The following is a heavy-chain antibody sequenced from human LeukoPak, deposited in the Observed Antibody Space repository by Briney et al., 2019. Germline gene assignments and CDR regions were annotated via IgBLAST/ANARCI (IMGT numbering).Heavy chain of an antibody. J-gene: IGHJ6*03. Sequence: SETLSLTCTVSGGSISSYYWSWIRQPPGKGLEWIGYIYYSGSTNYNPSLKSRVTISVDTSKNQFSLKLSSVTAADTAVYYCARGLREYYGSGSYSYYYYMDVWGKGTTVTVSS. CDR3: ARGLREYYGSGSYSYYYYMDV. D-gene: IGHD3-10*01. V-gene: IGHV4-59*08. CDR1: GGSISSYY. CDR2: IYYSGST.